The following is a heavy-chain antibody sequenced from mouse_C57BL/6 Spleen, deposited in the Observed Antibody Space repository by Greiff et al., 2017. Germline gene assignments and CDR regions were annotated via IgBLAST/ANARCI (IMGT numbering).Heavy chain of an antibody. CDR3: ARGPSITTVMGY. CDR1: GYTFTDYY. V-gene: IGHV1-26*01. CDR2: INPNNGGT. J-gene: IGHJ2*01. D-gene: IGHD1-1*01. Sequence: EVQLQQSGPELVKPGASVKISCKASGYTFTDYYMNWVKQSHGKSLEWIGDINPNNGGTSYNQKFKGKATLTVDKSSSTAYMELRSLTSEDSAVYYCARGPSITTVMGYWGQGTTLTVSS.